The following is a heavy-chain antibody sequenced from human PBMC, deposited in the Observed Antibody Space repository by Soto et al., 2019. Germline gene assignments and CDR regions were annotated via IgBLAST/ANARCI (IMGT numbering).Heavy chain of an antibody. D-gene: IGHD6-13*01. CDR3: VREPWGFSGTWYDY. J-gene: IGHJ4*02. Sequence: LRLSCAGSGFSFRSYWMHWVRQAPGKGLVWVARISFDGNITNYADSVKGRFTISRDNAENTVYLQMNSLRAEDTAVYFCVREPWGFSGTWYDYWGQGTLVTVSS. CDR1: GFSFRSYW. V-gene: IGHV3-74*01. CDR2: ISFDGNIT.